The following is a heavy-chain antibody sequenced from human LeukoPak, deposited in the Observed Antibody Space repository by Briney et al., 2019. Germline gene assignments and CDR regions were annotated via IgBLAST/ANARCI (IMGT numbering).Heavy chain of an antibody. CDR1: GGSFSGYY. Sequence: SETLSLTCAVYGGSFSGYYWSWIRQPPGKGLEWIGEINHSGSTNYNPSLKSRVTISVDTSKNQFSLKLSSVTAADTAVYYCARLCGYSSSSLPYDAFDIWGQGTMVTVSS. V-gene: IGHV4-34*01. CDR3: ARLCGYSSSSLPYDAFDI. J-gene: IGHJ3*02. CDR2: INHSGST. D-gene: IGHD6-6*01.